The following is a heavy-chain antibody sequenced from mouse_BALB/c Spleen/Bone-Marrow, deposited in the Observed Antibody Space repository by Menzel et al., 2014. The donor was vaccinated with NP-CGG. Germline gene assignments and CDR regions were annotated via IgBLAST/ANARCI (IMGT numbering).Heavy chain of an antibody. V-gene: IGHV5-9*02. Sequence: EVHLVESGGGLVKPGGSLKLSCAASGLAFSSYDMSWVRQTPEKRLEWVATISSGGSYTYYPDSVKGRFTISRDNARNTLYLQMSSLRSEDTALYYCVRRVQLDYWGQGTTLTVSS. J-gene: IGHJ2*01. CDR3: VRRVQLDY. CDR2: ISSGGSYT. CDR1: GLAFSSYD.